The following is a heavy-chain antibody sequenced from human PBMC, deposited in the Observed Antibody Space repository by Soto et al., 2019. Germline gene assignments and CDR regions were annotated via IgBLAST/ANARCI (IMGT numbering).Heavy chain of an antibody. D-gene: IGHD3-10*01. J-gene: IGHJ4*02. CDR2: ISNDGSNE. V-gene: IGHV3-30*18. CDR3: AKGEVRGIIPSYFDY. Sequence: GSLRLSCAGSGFTFRWFGMNWVRQAPGKGLEWVARISNDGSNEYYVDSVKGRFTISRDNSKNTLYLQMDSLRAEDTAVYYCAKGEVRGIIPSYFDYLGLGTLVTVSS. CDR1: GFTFRWFG.